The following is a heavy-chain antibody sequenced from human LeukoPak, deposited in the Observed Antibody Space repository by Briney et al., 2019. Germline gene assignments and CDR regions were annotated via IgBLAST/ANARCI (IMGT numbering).Heavy chain of an antibody. V-gene: IGHV3-23*01. J-gene: IGHJ3*02. CDR1: GFTFSSYA. D-gene: IGHD3-22*01. CDR3: AKGYYDSSGYLWLDAFDI. Sequence: GRSLRLSCAASGFTFSSYAMHWVRQAPGKGLEWVSAISGSGGSTYYADSVKGRFTISRDNSKNTLYLQMNSLRAEDTAVYYCAKGYYDSSGYLWLDAFDIWGQGTMVTVSS. CDR2: ISGSGGST.